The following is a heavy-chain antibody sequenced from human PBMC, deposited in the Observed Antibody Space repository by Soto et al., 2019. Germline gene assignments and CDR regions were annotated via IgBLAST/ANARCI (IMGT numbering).Heavy chain of an antibody. V-gene: IGHV4-30-4*01. Sequence: SETLSLTCTVSGGSISSGDYYWSWIRQPPXKGLEWIGYIYYSGSTYYNPSLKSRVTISVDTSKNQFSLKLSSVTAADTAVYYCARGAETMIVVGSAFDIWGQGTMVTVSS. D-gene: IGHD3-22*01. CDR1: GGSISSGDYY. J-gene: IGHJ3*02. CDR2: IYYSGST. CDR3: ARGAETMIVVGSAFDI.